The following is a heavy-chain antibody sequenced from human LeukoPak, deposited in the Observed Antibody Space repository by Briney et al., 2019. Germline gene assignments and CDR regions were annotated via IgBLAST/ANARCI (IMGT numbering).Heavy chain of an antibody. D-gene: IGHD3-22*01. V-gene: IGHV4-34*01. J-gene: IGHJ4*02. Sequence: SETLSLTCAVYGGSFSGYYWSWIRQPPGKGLEWIGEINHSGSTYYNPSLKSRVTISVDSSKNQFSLKLTSVTAADTAVYYCATLGEYYDSSGYYYNWGQGTLVTVSS. CDR2: INHSGST. CDR1: GGSFSGYY. CDR3: ATLGEYYDSSGYYYN.